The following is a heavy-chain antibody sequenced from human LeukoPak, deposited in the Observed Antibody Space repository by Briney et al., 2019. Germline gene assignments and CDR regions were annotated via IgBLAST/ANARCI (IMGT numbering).Heavy chain of an antibody. CDR2: IYYSGST. J-gene: IGHJ5*02. CDR3: ARQGSGSYYKGTNWFDP. CDR1: GGSISSYY. Sequence: SETLSLTCTVSGGSISSYYWSWIRQPPGKGLEWIGYIYYSGSTNYNPSLKSRVTISVDTSKNQFSLKLSSVTAADTAVYYCARQGSGSYYKGTNWFDPWGQGTLVTVSS. V-gene: IGHV4-59*08. D-gene: IGHD3-10*01.